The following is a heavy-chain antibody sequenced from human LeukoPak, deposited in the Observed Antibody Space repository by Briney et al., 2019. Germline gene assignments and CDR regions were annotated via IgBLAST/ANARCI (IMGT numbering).Heavy chain of an antibody. V-gene: IGHV1-18*01. CDR3: AGILAAAGTLFDY. Sequence: ASVKVSCKASGYTFSSYGISWVRQAPGQGLEWMGWISAYNGNTNYAQKLQGRVTMTTDTSTSTAYMELRSLRSDHTAVYYCAGILAAAGTLFDYWGQGTLVTVSS. D-gene: IGHD6-13*01. CDR1: GYTFSSYG. J-gene: IGHJ4*02. CDR2: ISAYNGNT.